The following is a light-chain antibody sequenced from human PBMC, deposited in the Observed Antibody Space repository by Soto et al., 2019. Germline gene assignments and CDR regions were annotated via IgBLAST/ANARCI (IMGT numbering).Light chain of an antibody. CDR2: GAS. J-gene: IGKJ2*01. Sequence: EIVMTQSPATLSVSPGESVTLSCRASQIVSDNLAWYQKKPGQAPRLLIYGASTRATGIPARYSGSGSGTEFTLTISSLQSEDFAVYYCQQSNNWPYTFGQGTKVYIK. CDR1: QIVSDN. V-gene: IGKV3-15*01. CDR3: QQSNNWPYT.